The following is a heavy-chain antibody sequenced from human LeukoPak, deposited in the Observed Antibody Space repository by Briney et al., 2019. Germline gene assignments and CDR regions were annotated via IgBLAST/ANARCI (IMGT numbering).Heavy chain of an antibody. Sequence: GGTLRLSCAASGFAFSNYGINWVRQAPGKGLEWVSGITGSGVTTYYADSVKGRFTISRDNSKNTLYLQMNSLRAEDTAVYYCARGGYYDYVWGSLFDYWGQGTLVTVSS. CDR3: ARGGYYDYVWGSLFDY. V-gene: IGHV3-23*01. J-gene: IGHJ4*02. CDR1: GFAFSNYG. CDR2: ITGSGVTT. D-gene: IGHD3-16*01.